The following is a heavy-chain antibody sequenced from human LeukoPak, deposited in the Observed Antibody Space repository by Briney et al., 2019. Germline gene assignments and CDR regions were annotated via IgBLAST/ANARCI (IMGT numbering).Heavy chain of an antibody. CDR1: GGSISSYY. J-gene: IGHJ5*02. D-gene: IGHD2-2*01. CDR3: ARFLGYCSSTSCYRDWFDP. Sequence: SETLSLTCTVSGGSISSYYWSWIRQPPGKGLEWIGYIYYSGSTNYNPSLKSRVTISVDTSKNRFSLKLSSVTAADTAVYYCARFLGYCSSTSCYRDWFDPWGQGTLVTVSS. CDR2: IYYSGST. V-gene: IGHV4-59*08.